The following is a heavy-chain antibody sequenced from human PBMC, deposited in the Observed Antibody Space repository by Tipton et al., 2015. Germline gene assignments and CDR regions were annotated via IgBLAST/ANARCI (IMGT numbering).Heavy chain of an antibody. D-gene: IGHD6-19*01. CDR2: FYFSGST. V-gene: IGHV4-39*01. CDR1: GDSISSDYW. J-gene: IGHJ4*02. CDR3: ARHPDFITVAGMAYFDY. Sequence: TLSLTCTISGDSISSDYWWSWVRQPPGKGLEWIVTFYFSGSTYYNPSLKSRVTISVDTSKNQFSLNLSSVTAADTAVYFCARHPDFITVAGMAYFDYWSQGTLVSVSS.